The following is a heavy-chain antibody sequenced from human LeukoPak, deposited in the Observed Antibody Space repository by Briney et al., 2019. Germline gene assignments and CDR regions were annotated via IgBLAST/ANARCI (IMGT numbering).Heavy chain of an antibody. Sequence: AGGSLRLSCAASGFSFSSYDMNWVRQSPGKGLEWVSGITGSGGSTYYADSVKGRFTISRDNSKNTLYLQMNSLRAEDTAIYYCARDERLLSFLKWGQGTLVTVSS. CDR2: ITGSGGST. V-gene: IGHV3-23*01. J-gene: IGHJ4*02. CDR3: ARDERLLSFLK. D-gene: IGHD3-3*01. CDR1: GFSFSSYD.